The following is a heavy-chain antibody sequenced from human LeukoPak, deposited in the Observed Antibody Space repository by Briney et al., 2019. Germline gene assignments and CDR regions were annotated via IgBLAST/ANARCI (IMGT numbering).Heavy chain of an antibody. D-gene: IGHD4-17*01. Sequence: GGSLRLSCAASGFTFRSYEMYWVRQAPGKGVEWLSYISSSGSTIYYADSVKGRFTISRDNAKNSLYLQMNSLRVEDTAVYYCTRTTVTINAFDPWGQGTLVTVSS. CDR2: ISSSGSTI. J-gene: IGHJ5*02. V-gene: IGHV3-48*03. CDR3: TRTTVTINAFDP. CDR1: GFTFRSYE.